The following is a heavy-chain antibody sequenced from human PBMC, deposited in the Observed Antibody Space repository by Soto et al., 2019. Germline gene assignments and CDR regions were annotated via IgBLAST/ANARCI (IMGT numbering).Heavy chain of an antibody. Sequence: ASVKVSCKASGYTFTSYDINWVRQATGQGLEWMGIINPNSGNTSYAQKFQGRVTMTRDTSTSTVYMELSSLRSEDTAVYYCATSPLVYGSGSYSYYFDYWGQGTLVTVSS. V-gene: IGHV1-8*01. J-gene: IGHJ4*02. D-gene: IGHD3-10*01. CDR3: ATSPLVYGSGSYSYYFDY. CDR1: GYTFTSYD. CDR2: INPNSGNT.